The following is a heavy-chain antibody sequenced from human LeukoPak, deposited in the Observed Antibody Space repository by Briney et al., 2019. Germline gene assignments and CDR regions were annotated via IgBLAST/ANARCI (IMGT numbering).Heavy chain of an antibody. CDR3: AKDVSLGYCSGGSCSAHFDY. CDR1: GFIFDDYA. J-gene: IGHJ4*02. D-gene: IGHD2-15*01. Sequence: GRSLRLSCAASGFIFDDYAMHWVRQAPGKGLERVSGISWNSGSIAYADSVKGRFTISRDNAKNSLYLQTNSLRAEDMALYYCAKDVSLGYCSGGSCSAHFDYWGQGTLVTVSS. CDR2: ISWNSGSI. V-gene: IGHV3-9*03.